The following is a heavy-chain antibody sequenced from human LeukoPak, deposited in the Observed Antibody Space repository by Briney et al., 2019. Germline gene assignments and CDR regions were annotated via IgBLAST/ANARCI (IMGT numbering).Heavy chain of an antibody. V-gene: IGHV4-59*01. CDR1: GGSISSYY. CDR3: ARDDPHLGDALDI. J-gene: IGHJ3*02. CDR2: IYYTGST. Sequence: SETLSLTCTVSGGSISSYYWSWIRQPPGKGLEWIGYIYYTGSTNYNPSLKSRVIISVDMSKNQFSLKLSSVTAADTAVYYCARDDPHLGDALDIWGQGTMVTVSS.